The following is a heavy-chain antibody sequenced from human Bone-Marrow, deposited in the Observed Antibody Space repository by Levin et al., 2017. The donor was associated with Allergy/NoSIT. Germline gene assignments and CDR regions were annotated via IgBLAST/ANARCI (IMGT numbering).Heavy chain of an antibody. CDR3: ARRYCSGGSCYFAGWFDP. V-gene: IGHV5-51*01. J-gene: IGHJ5*02. Sequence: GASVKVSCKGFGYSFTNYWIGWVRQMPGKGLEWMGMIYPGDSDTRYSPSFQGQVTISTDKSISTAYLQWSSLKASDTAIYYCARRYCSGGSCYFAGWFDPWGQGTLVTVSS. CDR1: GYSFTNYW. D-gene: IGHD2-15*01. CDR2: IYPGDSDT.